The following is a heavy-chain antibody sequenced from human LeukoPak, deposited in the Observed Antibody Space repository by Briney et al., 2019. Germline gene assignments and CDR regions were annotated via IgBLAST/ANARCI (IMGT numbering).Heavy chain of an antibody. CDR3: ATYSILNAREFRY. CDR1: GFSVGRKY. D-gene: IGHD4-11*01. J-gene: IGHJ1*01. Sequence: GGSLRLSCVISGFSVGRKYMSWVRQAPGKGLEWVSVIYDSGTTYYADAVEGRFTISRDNAKNSVYLQMNSLGADDTAVYYCATYSILNAREFRYWGQGTLVTVTS. V-gene: IGHV3-53*01. CDR2: IYDSGTT.